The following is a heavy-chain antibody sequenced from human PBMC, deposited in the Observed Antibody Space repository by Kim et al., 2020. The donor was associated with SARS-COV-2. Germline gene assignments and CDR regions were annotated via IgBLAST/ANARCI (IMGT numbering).Heavy chain of an antibody. Sequence: GGSLRLSCAASGFTFSSYSMNWVRQAPGKGLEWVSYISSSSSTIYYGDSVKGRFTISRDNAKNSLYLQMNSLRAEDTAVYYCARDPGAVAFDYWGQGTLVTVSS. J-gene: IGHJ4*02. V-gene: IGHV3-48*01. CDR3: ARDPGAVAFDY. D-gene: IGHD6-19*01. CDR2: ISSSSSTI. CDR1: GFTFSSYS.